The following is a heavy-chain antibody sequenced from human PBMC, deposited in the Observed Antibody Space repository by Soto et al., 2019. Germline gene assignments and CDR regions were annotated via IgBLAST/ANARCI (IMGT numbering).Heavy chain of an antibody. CDR3: ARLPRRGYCSGGSCFGY. CDR1: GGSISSSSYY. Sequence: QLQLQESGPGLVKPSETLSLTCTVSGGSISSSSYYWGWIRQPPGKGLEWIGSIYYSGSTYYNPPLKSRVNISVDTSKNQFSLKLSSLTAADTAVYYCARLPRRGYCSGGSCFGYWGQGTLVTVSS. CDR2: IYYSGST. J-gene: IGHJ4*02. V-gene: IGHV4-39*01. D-gene: IGHD2-15*01.